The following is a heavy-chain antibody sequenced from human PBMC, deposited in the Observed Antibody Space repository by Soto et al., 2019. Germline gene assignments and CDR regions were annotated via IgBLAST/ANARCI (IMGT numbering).Heavy chain of an antibody. CDR3: AKDLSPITMIVVVITTAIDY. Sequence: GSLRLSCAASGFTFSSYGMHWVRQAPGKGLEWVAVISYDGSNKYYADSVKGRFTISRDNSKNTLYLQMNSLRAEDTAVYYCAKDLSPITMIVVVITTAIDYWGQGTLVTVSS. J-gene: IGHJ4*02. CDR1: GFTFSSYG. D-gene: IGHD3-22*01. CDR2: ISYDGSNK. V-gene: IGHV3-30*18.